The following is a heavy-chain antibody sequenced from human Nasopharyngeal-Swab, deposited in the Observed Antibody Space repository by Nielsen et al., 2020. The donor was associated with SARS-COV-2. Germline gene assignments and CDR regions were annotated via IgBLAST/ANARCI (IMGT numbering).Heavy chain of an antibody. CDR1: GDSGISSY. CDR3: AKEGEGGPNYFEF. J-gene: IGHJ4*02. V-gene: IGHV4-59*02. D-gene: IGHD3-10*01. Sequence: SETLSLTCTVSGDSGISSYWSWLRQTPGKGLEWIGYIYQNGYTNYNPSLKRRITMSIETSRKQFSLRLRSATAADTAMYYCAKEGEGGPNYFEFWGQGNLVTVSS. CDR2: IYQNGYT.